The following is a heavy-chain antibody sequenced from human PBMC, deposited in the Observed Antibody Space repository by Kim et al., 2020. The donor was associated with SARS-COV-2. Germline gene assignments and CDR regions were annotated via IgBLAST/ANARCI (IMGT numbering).Heavy chain of an antibody. V-gene: IGHV1-8*01. Sequence: ASVKVSCKASGYTFTSYDINWVRQATGQGLEWMGWMNPNSVNTGYAQKFQGRVTMTRNTSISTAYMELSSLRSEDTAVYYCARVGIAAAGTTEFFGLGVWFDPWGQGTLVTVSS. J-gene: IGHJ5*02. CDR1: GYTFTSYD. D-gene: IGHD6-13*01. CDR3: ARVGIAAAGTTEFFGLGVWFDP. CDR2: MNPNSVNT.